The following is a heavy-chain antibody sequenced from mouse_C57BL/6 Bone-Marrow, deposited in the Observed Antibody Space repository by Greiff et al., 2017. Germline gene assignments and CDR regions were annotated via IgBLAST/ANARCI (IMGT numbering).Heavy chain of an antibody. V-gene: IGHV6-6*01. Sequence: EVQGVESGGGLVQPGGSMKLSCAASGFTFSDAWMDWVRQSPEQGLEWVAEIRNKANNHATYYAESVKGRFTISRDDSKSSVYLQMNSLRAEDTGIYYCTRTYDGYYVFAYWDQGTLVTVSA. CDR2: IRNKANNHAT. D-gene: IGHD2-3*01. CDR3: TRTYDGYYVFAY. J-gene: IGHJ3*01. CDR1: GFTFSDAW.